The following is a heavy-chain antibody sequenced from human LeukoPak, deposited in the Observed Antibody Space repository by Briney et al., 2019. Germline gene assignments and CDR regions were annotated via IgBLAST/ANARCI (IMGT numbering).Heavy chain of an antibody. D-gene: IGHD1-7*01. CDR3: ARDAGELYFDY. CDR1: GFTLSSYD. V-gene: IGHV3-21*01. J-gene: IGHJ4*02. CDR2: ISSGSGYI. Sequence: GGSLRLSCAASGFTLSSYDMNWVRQAPGTGLEWVSSISSGSGYIYYADSVKGRFTISRDNAKTSLYLQMNSLRAEDTAVYYCARDAGELYFDYWGQGTLVTVSS.